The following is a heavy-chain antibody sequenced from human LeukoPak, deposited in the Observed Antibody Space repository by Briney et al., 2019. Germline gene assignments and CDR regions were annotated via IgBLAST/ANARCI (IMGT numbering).Heavy chain of an antibody. D-gene: IGHD6-13*01. V-gene: IGHV4-59*01. CDR3: ARGTHSTDGYFDL. J-gene: IGHJ2*01. CDR2: IYYSGST. Sequence: SETLSLTCTVSGGSISSYYWSWIRQPPGKGLEWIGYIYYSGSTNYNPSLKSRVTISVDTSKNQFSLKLSSVTAADTAVYYCARGTHSTDGYFDLWGRGTLVTVSS. CDR1: GGSISSYY.